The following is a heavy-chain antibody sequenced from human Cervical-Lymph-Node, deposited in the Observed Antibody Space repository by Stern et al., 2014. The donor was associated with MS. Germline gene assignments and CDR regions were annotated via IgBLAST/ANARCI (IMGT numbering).Heavy chain of an antibody. CDR2: INATTGNP. Sequence: QVQLVESGSELKKPGASVKVSCKASGYTFTTYAMNWVRQAPGQGLEWMGLINATTGNPTSAPGFTGRFVFSLDTSVSTAYLQISSLRANDTAVYYCARGWLGPDWYFDLWGRGTLVTVSS. CDR3: ARGWLGPDWYFDL. CDR1: GYTFTTYA. V-gene: IGHV7-4-1*02. J-gene: IGHJ2*01. D-gene: IGHD5-12*01.